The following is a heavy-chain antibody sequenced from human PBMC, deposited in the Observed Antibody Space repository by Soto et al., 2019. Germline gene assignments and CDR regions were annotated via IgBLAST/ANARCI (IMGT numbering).Heavy chain of an antibody. CDR1: GGSISSSSYY. D-gene: IGHD6-13*01. J-gene: IGHJ4*02. Sequence: QLQLQESGPGLVKPSETLSLTCTVSGGSISSSSYYWGWIRQPPGKGLEWIGSIYYSGSTYYNPSLKRRVTIAVDTARIQCSMKLSAGTAADTAGYYCAGVSGQLAKDGRGTLRDWGQGTLVTVSS. CDR3: AGVSGQLAKDGRGTLRD. CDR2: IYYSGST. V-gene: IGHV4-39*01.